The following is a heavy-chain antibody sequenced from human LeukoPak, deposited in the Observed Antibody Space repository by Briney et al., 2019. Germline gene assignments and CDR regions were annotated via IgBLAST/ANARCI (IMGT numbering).Heavy chain of an antibody. J-gene: IGHJ1*01. CDR3: ARHSNLAYCGGDCFFLGYFQH. Sequence: PSETLSLTCTASGVSISSYYWSWIRQPPGKGLEWIGYIYYSGSTNYNPSLKSRVTISVDTSKNQFSLKLSSVTAADTAVYYCARHSNLAYCGGDCFFLGYFQHWGQGTLVTVSS. D-gene: IGHD2-21*02. V-gene: IGHV4-59*08. CDR2: IYYSGST. CDR1: GVSISSYY.